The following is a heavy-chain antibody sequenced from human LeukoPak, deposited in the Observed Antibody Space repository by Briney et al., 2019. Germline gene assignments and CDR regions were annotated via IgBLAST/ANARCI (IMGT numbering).Heavy chain of an antibody. CDR1: GFTFSSYV. J-gene: IGHJ4*02. V-gene: IGHV3-23*01. D-gene: IGHD2-21*02. Sequence: GGSLRLSCAASGFTFSSYVMNWVRQAPGKGLEWVSSISDNGVTRYYADSVKGRFTISRDNSDNTVYLQMNSLRAEDMAIYYCAKEEVVVVTAISNTFDYWGQGTLVTVSS. CDR3: AKEEVVVVTAISNTFDY. CDR2: ISDNGVTR.